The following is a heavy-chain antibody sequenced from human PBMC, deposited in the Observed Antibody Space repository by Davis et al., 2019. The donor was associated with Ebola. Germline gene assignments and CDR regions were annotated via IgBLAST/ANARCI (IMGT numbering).Heavy chain of an antibody. J-gene: IGHJ6*03. CDR1: GGSFSGYY. Sequence: MPSETLSLTCAVYGGSFSGYYWTWIRQPPGKGLEWTGEINHGGSTNYNPSLKSRVTISVDTSKNQFSLKLSSVTAADTAVYYCARGVGAYYYMDVWGKGTTVTVSS. V-gene: IGHV4-34*01. CDR2: INHGGST. CDR3: ARGVGAYYYMDV.